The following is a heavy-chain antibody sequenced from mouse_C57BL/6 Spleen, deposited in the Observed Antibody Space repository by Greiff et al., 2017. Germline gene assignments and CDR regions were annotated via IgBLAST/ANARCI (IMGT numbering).Heavy chain of an antibody. D-gene: IGHD2-13*01. CDR3: VRHDFDGGFAY. J-gene: IGHJ3*01. Sequence: EVQVVESGGGLVQPKGSLKLSCAASGFSFNTYAMNWVRQAPGKGLEWVARIRSKSNNYATYYADSVKDRFTISRDDSESMLYLQMNNLKTEDTAMYYCVRHDFDGGFAYWGQGTLVTVSA. CDR1: GFSFNTYA. CDR2: IRSKSNNYAT. V-gene: IGHV10-1*01.